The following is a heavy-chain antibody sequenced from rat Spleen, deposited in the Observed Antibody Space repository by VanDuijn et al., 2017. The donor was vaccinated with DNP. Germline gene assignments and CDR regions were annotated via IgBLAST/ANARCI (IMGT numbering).Heavy chain of an antibody. Sequence: EVHLVESGGGLVQPGRSLKLSCAASGFTFSDYAMAWVRQAPKKGLEWVATISYDGSRTYYRDSVKGRFTISRNDAKSTLYLQMDSLRSEDTATYNCARDDYGSSGAMDAWGQGTSVTVSS. J-gene: IGHJ4*01. CDR3: ARDDYGSSGAMDA. V-gene: IGHV5-7*01. CDR1: GFTFSDYA. D-gene: IGHD1-3*01. CDR2: ISYDGSRT.